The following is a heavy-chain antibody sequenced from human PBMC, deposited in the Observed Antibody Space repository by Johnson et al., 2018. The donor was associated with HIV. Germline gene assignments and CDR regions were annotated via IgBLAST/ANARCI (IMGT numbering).Heavy chain of an antibody. J-gene: IGHJ3*02. CDR1: GFTFDDYA. V-gene: IGHV3-9*01. D-gene: IGHD4-17*01. Sequence: VQLVESGGGLVQPGRSLRLSCAASGFTFDDYAMHWVRQAPGKGLEWVSGLSWNSGSIGYADSVKGRFTISRDNAKNSLYLQMNSLRAEDTALYYCAKDIGVTTPWDAFDIWGQGTMVTVSS. CDR2: LSWNSGSI. CDR3: AKDIGVTTPWDAFDI.